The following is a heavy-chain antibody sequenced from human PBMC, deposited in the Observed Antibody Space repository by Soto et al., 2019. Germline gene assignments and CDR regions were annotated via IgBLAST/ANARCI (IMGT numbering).Heavy chain of an antibody. CDR1: GGTFSSYT. CDR2: IIPILGIA. J-gene: IGHJ5*02. CDR3: ARSPHDSTWWFHP. D-gene: IGHD1-1*01. V-gene: IGHV1-69*02. Sequence: QVQLVQSGAEVKKPGSSVKVSCKASGGTFSSYTISWVRQAPGQGLEWMGRIIPILGIANYAQKFQGRVTITADKSTSTAYMELSSLRSEDTAVYYCARSPHDSTWWFHPWGQGTLVTVSS.